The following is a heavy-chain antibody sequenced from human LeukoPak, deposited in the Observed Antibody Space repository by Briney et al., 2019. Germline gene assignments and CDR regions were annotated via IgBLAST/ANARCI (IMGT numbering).Heavy chain of an antibody. CDR2: IIPIFGTA. Sequence: SVKVSCKASGGTFSSYAISWVRQAPGQGLEWMGGIIPIFGTANYAQKFQGRVTITADESTSTAYMELSSLRSEDTAVYYCARGRKQQLVVYYFDYWGQGTLVTVSS. V-gene: IGHV1-69*13. CDR1: GGTFSSYA. J-gene: IGHJ4*02. D-gene: IGHD6-13*01. CDR3: ARGRKQQLVVYYFDY.